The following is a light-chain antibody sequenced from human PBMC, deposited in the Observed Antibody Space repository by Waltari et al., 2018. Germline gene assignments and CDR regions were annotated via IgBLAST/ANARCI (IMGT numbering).Light chain of an antibody. J-gene: IGKJ1*01. CDR2: AAS. CDR3: QQSHSIPGT. V-gene: IGKV1-39*01. Sequence: DIQMTQSPSSLSASVGDRATISCRASQSIGIYLNWYQQKQRQAPNLLIYAASSLQSGVPSRFSGSGSGTDFTLTITSLQPEDFATYYCQQSHSIPGTFGQGTKVEI. CDR1: QSIGIY.